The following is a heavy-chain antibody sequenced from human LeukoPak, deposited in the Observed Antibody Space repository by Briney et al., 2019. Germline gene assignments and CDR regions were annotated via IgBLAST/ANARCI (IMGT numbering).Heavy chain of an antibody. CDR2: INPNSGGT. Sequence: ASVKVSCKASGYTFTGYYMHWVRQAPGQGLEWMGWINPNSGGTNYAQKFQGRVTITRDTSISTAYMELSRLRSDDTAVYYCARDRTLAAAAPGDYWGQGTLVTVSS. V-gene: IGHV1-2*02. J-gene: IGHJ4*02. D-gene: IGHD6-13*01. CDR3: ARDRTLAAAAPGDY. CDR1: GYTFTGYY.